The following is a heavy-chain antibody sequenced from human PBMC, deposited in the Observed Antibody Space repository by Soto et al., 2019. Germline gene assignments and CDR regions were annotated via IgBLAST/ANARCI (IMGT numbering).Heavy chain of an antibody. D-gene: IGHD6-19*01. CDR1: GGSFSGYY. Sequence: PLETLSLTCAVYGGSFSGYYWSWIRQPPGKGLEWIGEINHSGSTNYNPSLKSRVTISVDTSKNQFSLKLSSVTAADTAVYYCARGRSIAVAGTRDYWGQGTLVTVSS. J-gene: IGHJ4*02. CDR3: ARGRSIAVAGTRDY. CDR2: INHSGST. V-gene: IGHV4-34*01.